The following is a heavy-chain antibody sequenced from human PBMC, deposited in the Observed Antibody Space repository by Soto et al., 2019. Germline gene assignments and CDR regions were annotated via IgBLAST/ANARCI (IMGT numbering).Heavy chain of an antibody. CDR1: GFTFSTFD. V-gene: IGHV3-23*01. CDR2: ILGSTGNT. CDR3: PNGAWLDY. J-gene: IGHJ4*02. D-gene: IGHD3-9*01. Sequence: EVQLLESGGGLVQPGGSLRLSCAASGFTFSTFDMSWVRQAPGKGLEWVSAILGSTGNTYYADSVKGRFTISKDNSENTLFLRMNSLRPEATALYYCPNGAWLDYWGQGMLVTVSS.